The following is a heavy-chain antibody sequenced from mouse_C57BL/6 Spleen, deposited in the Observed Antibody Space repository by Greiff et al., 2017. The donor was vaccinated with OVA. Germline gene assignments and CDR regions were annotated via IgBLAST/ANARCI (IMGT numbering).Heavy chain of an antibody. CDR1: GYTFTSYW. CDR2: IYPGNSDT. J-gene: IGHJ1*03. D-gene: IGHD1-1*01. Sequence: VQLQQSGTVLARPGASVKMSCKTSGYTFTSYWMHWVKQRPGQGLEWIGAIYPGNSDTSYNQKFKGKAKLTAVTSASTAYMELSSLTNEDSAVYYCTRAVLYYGSSSWYFDVWGTGTTVTVSS. V-gene: IGHV1-5*01. CDR3: TRAVLYYGSSSWYFDV.